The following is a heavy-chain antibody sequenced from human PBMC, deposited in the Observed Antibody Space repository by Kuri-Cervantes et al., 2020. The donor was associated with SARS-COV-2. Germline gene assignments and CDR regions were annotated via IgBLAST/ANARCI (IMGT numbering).Heavy chain of an antibody. CDR3: ATGSTIGWYRRDFDF. J-gene: IGHJ4*02. CDR1: GFTFSSYG. CDR2: ISSSSSTI. V-gene: IGHV3-48*01. Sequence: GESLKISCAASGFTFSSYGMHWVRQATGKGLEWVSYISSSSSTIYYADSVKGRFTISRDNAKNSLYLQMNSLKAEDTGVYFCATGSTIGWYRRDFDFWGLGTLVTVSS. D-gene: IGHD6-19*01.